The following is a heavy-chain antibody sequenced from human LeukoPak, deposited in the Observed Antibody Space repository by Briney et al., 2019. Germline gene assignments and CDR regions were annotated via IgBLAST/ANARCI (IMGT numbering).Heavy chain of an antibody. CDR1: GFPFGSDW. Sequence: GGSLRLSCIVSGFPFGSDWMHWGRQVPGKGLVRVSRMNEDGRVTDYADSVKGRFTISRDNAKNTLYLQMNSLRADDTALYFCATDLSGKEDRWGQGTLVAVSS. V-gene: IGHV3-74*01. J-gene: IGHJ5*02. D-gene: IGHD6-19*01. CDR3: ATDLSGKEDR. CDR2: MNEDGRVT.